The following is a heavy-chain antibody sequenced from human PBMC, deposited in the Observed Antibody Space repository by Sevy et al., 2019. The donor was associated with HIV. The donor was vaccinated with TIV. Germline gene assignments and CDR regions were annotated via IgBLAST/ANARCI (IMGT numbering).Heavy chain of an antibody. CDR1: GFIFSSNE. CDR2: IGSSGSPI. D-gene: IGHD5-18*01. V-gene: IGHV3-48*03. J-gene: IGHJ6*02. Sequence: GGSLRLSCAASGFIFSSNEMNWVRQAPGKGLEWVSYIGSSGSPIYYADSVKGRFTISRGNAKNSLYLQMNSLRAEDTAVHYCARVSVDTNFYGMDVWGQGTTVTVSS. CDR3: ARVSVDTNFYGMDV.